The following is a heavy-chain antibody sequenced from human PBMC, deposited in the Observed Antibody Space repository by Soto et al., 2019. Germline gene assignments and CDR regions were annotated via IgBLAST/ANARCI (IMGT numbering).Heavy chain of an antibody. CDR3: ARVDTALVGAAFDI. D-gene: IGHD5-18*01. CDR2: ISSRSIII. Sequence: GGSLRLSCAASGFTFSSYSMNWVRQAPGKGLRWVSYISSRSIIINYAGSVKGRFTISRDNAKNSLYLQMNSLRAEDTAVYYCARVDTALVGAAFDIWGQGTMVTVSS. CDR1: GFTFSSYS. V-gene: IGHV3-48*01. J-gene: IGHJ3*02.